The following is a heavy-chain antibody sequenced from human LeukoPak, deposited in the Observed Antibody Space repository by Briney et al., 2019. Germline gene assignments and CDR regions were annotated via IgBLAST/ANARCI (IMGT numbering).Heavy chain of an antibody. Sequence: VASVKVSCKASGYAFTGYYIHWVRQAPGQGLEWMGWINPNSGGTNYAQKFQGRVTMTRDTSISTVYMELSRLTSDDTAVYYCARGDSSRTSYWGQGTLVTVSS. D-gene: IGHD6-13*01. CDR2: INPNSGGT. CDR3: ARGDSSRTSY. J-gene: IGHJ4*02. V-gene: IGHV1-2*02. CDR1: GYAFTGYY.